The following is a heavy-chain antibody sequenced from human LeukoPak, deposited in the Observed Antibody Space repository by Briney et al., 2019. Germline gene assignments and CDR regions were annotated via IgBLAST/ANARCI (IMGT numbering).Heavy chain of an antibody. CDR2: ISAYNGNT. V-gene: IGHV1-18*04. CDR1: GYTFTSYY. CDR3: ARVGHNCGGDCYSPWFDP. D-gene: IGHD2-21*02. Sequence: ASVKVSCKASGYTFTSYYMHWVRQAPGQGLEWMGWISAYNGNTNYAQKLQGRVTMTTDTSTSTAYMELRSLRSDDTAVYYCARVGHNCGGDCYSPWFDPWGQGTLVAVSS. J-gene: IGHJ5*02.